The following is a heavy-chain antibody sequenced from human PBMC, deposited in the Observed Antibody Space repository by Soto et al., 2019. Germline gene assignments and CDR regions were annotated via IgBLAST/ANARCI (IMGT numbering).Heavy chain of an antibody. CDR1: GGSISSYY. CDR3: ARRYGTVFDF. V-gene: IGHV4-59*01. D-gene: IGHD6-13*01. J-gene: IGHJ4*02. Sequence: QVQLQESGPGLVKPSETLSLTCTVSGGSISSYYWSWIRQPPGKGLGWIGYIYYSGSTNYNPSLKSRVTISVDTSKNQFSLKLSSVTAADTAVYYCARRYGTVFDFWGQGTLVTVSS. CDR2: IYYSGST.